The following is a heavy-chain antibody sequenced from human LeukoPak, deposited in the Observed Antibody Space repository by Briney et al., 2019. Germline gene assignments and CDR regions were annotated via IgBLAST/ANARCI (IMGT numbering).Heavy chain of an antibody. CDR2: IYYSGSTNSGST. Sequence: PSETLSLTCTVSGGSISDYYWSWIRQPPGKGLEWIGYIYYSGSTNSGSTNYNPSLESRVTMSVDTSKNQFSLKLNFVTAADTAVYYCARVGSGYDFFDYWGQGTLVTVSS. CDR1: GGSISDYY. V-gene: IGHV4-59*12. D-gene: IGHD3/OR15-3a*01. J-gene: IGHJ4*02. CDR3: ARVGSGYDFFDY.